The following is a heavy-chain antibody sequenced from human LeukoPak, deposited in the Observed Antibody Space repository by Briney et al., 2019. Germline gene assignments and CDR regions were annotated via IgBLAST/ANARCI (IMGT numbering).Heavy chain of an antibody. D-gene: IGHD3-22*01. CDR2: IVVGSGNT. Sequence: TSVKVSCKASGFTFTSSAVQWVRQARGKRLEWIGWIVVGSGNTNYAQEFQERVTITRDMSTSLVYMELSSLRSEDTAVYYCAAEAAYYYDSRDAFDVWGQGTMVTVSS. J-gene: IGHJ3*01. V-gene: IGHV1-58*01. CDR3: AAEAAYYYDSRDAFDV. CDR1: GFTFTSSA.